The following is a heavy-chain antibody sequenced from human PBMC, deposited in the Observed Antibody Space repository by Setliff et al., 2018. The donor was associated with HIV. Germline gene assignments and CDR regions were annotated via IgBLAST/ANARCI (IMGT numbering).Heavy chain of an antibody. D-gene: IGHD2-21*02. CDR1: GFTFSSHN. Sequence: GGSLRLSCAASGFTFSSHNMNWVRQAPGKGLEWVSSISPSGSYIYYADSMKGRFTISRDNAKNSLYLQMNSLRVEDTAVYYCARGDTTPIYPNYMDVWGKGTTVTVSS. CDR3: ARGDTTPIYPNYMDV. CDR2: ISPSGSYI. V-gene: IGHV3-21*01. J-gene: IGHJ6*03.